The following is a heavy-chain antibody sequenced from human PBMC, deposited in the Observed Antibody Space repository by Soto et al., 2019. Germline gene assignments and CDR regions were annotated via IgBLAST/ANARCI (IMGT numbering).Heavy chain of an antibody. D-gene: IGHD6-19*01. J-gene: IGHJ5*02. CDR1: GGSISSYY. CDR3: ASSVAGYNWFDP. V-gene: IGHV4-59*01. Sequence: SETLSLTCTVSGGSISSYYWGWIRQPPGKGLEWIGYIYYSGSTNYNPSLKSRVTISVDTSKNQFSLKLSSVTAADTAVYYCASSVAGYNWFDPWGQGTLVTVS. CDR2: IYYSGST.